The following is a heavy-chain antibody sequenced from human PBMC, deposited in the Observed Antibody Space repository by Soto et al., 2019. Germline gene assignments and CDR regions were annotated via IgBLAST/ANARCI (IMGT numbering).Heavy chain of an antibody. CDR2: ISSSGSTI. J-gene: IGHJ4*02. V-gene: IGHV3-11*04. CDR3: ARDIFRGNLVSVFDS. CDR1: GFTFGAYY. Sequence: GGSMIPSCSASGFTFGAYYRSWLLQAPGKGLVWVSYISSSGSTIYYAGSVKGRCTISRDNAKNSLYQQKNSLRAEDTAVYYCARDIFRGNLVSVFDSWGQGTRVTVSS. D-gene: IGHD2-21*02.